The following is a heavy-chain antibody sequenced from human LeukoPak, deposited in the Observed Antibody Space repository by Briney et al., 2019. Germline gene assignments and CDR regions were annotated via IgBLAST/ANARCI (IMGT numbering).Heavy chain of an antibody. CDR3: AHSRNWGLLTGPLRDAFDI. Sequence: SGPTLVKPTQTLTLTCSFSGFSLRSTGVGVGWIRQPPGKALEWLALIYWDEDKRYRPSLKSRLTITKDTSKNQVVLTMTNMDPVDTGTYYCAHSRNWGLLTGPLRDAFDIWGQGTMVTVSS. V-gene: IGHV2-5*02. D-gene: IGHD3-9*01. CDR2: IYWDEDK. J-gene: IGHJ3*02. CDR1: GFSLRSTGVG.